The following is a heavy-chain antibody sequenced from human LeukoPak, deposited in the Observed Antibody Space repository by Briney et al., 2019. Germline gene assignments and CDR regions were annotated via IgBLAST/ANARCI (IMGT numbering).Heavy chain of an antibody. D-gene: IGHD3-3*01. J-gene: IGHJ4*02. V-gene: IGHV3-30-3*01. Sequence: GRSLRLSCAASGFSFSAYAMHWVRQSPGKGLDWVAVISYDSSDKYYADSVKGRFTISRDNSKNTLYLQMNSLRVEDTAVYYCAKEGSITIFGVDSYYFDYWGQGTLVTVSS. CDR3: AKEGSITIFGVDSYYFDY. CDR2: ISYDSSDK. CDR1: GFSFSAYA.